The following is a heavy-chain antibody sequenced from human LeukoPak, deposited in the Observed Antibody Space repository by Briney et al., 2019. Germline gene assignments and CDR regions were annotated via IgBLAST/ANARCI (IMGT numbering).Heavy chain of an antibody. CDR1: GFTFSSYW. Sequence: GRSLRLSCAASGFTFSSYWMTWVRQAPGKGLEWVANIKQDGSKTYYVGSVKGRFTISRDNAKNSLYLQMNSLRAEDTAVYYCARGGGYDYVWGSYRPLDYWGQGTLVTVSS. J-gene: IGHJ4*02. D-gene: IGHD3-16*02. V-gene: IGHV3-7*01. CDR3: ARGGGYDYVWGSYRPLDY. CDR2: IKQDGSKT.